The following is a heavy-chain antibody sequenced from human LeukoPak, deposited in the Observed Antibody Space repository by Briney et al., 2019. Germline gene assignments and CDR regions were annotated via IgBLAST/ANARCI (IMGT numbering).Heavy chain of an antibody. CDR2: ISGSGATT. J-gene: IGHJ4*02. CDR1: GFTFPSYA. V-gene: IGHV3-23*01. Sequence: PGGSLRLSCATSGFTFPSYAMSWVRQAPGKGLEWVSGISGSGATTYYADSMKGRFTISRDNSRNTLYLQINSLRAEDTAVYYCAKDRVGDFWSTTTPYFDYWGQGTLVTVSS. CDR3: AKDRVGDFWSTTTPYFDY. D-gene: IGHD3-3*01.